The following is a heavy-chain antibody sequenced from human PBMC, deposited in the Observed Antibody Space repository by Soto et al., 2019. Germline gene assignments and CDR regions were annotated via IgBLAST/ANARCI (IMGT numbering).Heavy chain of an antibody. Sequence: SETLSLTCTVSGGSLSSSSYYWGWIRQPPGKGLEWIGSIYYSGSTYYNPSLKSRVTISVDTSKNQFSLKLSSVTAADTAVYYCARGTTYYYDSSGYFDYWGQGTLVTVSS. V-gene: IGHV4-39*01. CDR3: ARGTTYYYDSSGYFDY. CDR2: IYYSGST. J-gene: IGHJ4*02. CDR1: GGSLSSSSYY. D-gene: IGHD3-22*01.